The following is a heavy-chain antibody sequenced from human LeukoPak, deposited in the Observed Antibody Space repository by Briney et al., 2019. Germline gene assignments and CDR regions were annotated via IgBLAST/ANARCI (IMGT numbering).Heavy chain of an antibody. Sequence: SETLSLTCTVSGGSVSSGSYYWSWIRQPPGKGLEWIGYVYYSGSTNYNPSLKSRVTISVDTSKNQFSLKLSSVTAADTAVYYCARGSMGSYYNANDAFDIWGQGTMVTVSS. D-gene: IGHD3-10*01. V-gene: IGHV4-61*01. CDR2: VYYSGST. J-gene: IGHJ3*02. CDR1: GGSVSSGSYY. CDR3: ARGSMGSYYNANDAFDI.